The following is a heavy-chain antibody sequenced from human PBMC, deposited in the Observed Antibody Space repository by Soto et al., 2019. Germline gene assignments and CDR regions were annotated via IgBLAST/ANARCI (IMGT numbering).Heavy chain of an antibody. CDR1: GYTFTSYD. Sequence: VASVKVSCKASGYTFTSYDINWARQATGQGLEWMGWMNPNSGNTGYAQKFQGRVTMTRNTSISTAYMELSSLRSEDTAVYYCARGGEDDSSSWYEGWGVWGYYYYYMDVWGKGTTVTVSS. J-gene: IGHJ6*03. CDR3: ARGGEDDSSSWYEGWGVWGYYYYYMDV. CDR2: MNPNSGNT. D-gene: IGHD6-13*01. V-gene: IGHV1-8*01.